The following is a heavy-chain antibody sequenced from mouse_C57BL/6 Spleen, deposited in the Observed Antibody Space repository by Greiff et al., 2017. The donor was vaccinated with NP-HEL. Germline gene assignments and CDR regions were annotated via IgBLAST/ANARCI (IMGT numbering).Heavy chain of an antibody. V-gene: IGHV1-64*01. D-gene: IGHD1-1*01. CDR3: ALYGSSLYYAMDY. J-gene: IGHJ4*01. CDR2: IHPNSGST. CDR1: GYTFTSYW. Sequence: QVQLQQPGAELVKPGASVKLSCKASGYTFTSYWMHWVKQRPGQGLEWIGMIHPNSGSTNYNEKFKSKATLTVDKSSSTAYMQLSSLTSEDSAVYYCALYGSSLYYAMDYWGQGTSVTVSS.